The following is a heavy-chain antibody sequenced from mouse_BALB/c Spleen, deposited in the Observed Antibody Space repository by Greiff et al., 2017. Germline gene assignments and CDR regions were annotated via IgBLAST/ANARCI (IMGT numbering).Heavy chain of an antibody. CDR2: ISYSGST. D-gene: IGHD1-1*01. CDR1: GYSITSDYA. V-gene: IGHV3-2*02. Sequence: EVHLVESGPGLVKPSQSLSLTCTVTGYSITSDYAWNWIRQFPGNKLEWMGYISYSGSTSYNPSLKSRISITRDTSKNQFFLQLNSVTTEDTATYYCAISTTVPYSMDYWGQGTSVTVSS. J-gene: IGHJ4*01. CDR3: AISTTVPYSMDY.